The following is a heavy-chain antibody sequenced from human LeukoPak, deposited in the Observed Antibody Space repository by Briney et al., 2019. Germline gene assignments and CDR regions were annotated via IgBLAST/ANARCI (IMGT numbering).Heavy chain of an antibody. CDR2: ISGSGGST. D-gene: IGHD2-2*01. J-gene: IGHJ4*02. V-gene: IGHV3-23*01. CDR3: AKDPSTYIVVVPAANFDS. Sequence: GGSLRLSCAAPGFASGIYAMTWVRQTPGKGLEWVSAISGSGGSTYYADSVKGRFTISRDNSKNTLYLQMNSLRAEDTAVYYCAKDPSTYIVVVPAANFDSWGQGTLVTVSS. CDR1: GFASGIYA.